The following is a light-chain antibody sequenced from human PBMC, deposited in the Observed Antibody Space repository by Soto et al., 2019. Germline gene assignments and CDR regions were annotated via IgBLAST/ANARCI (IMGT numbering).Light chain of an antibody. J-gene: IGKJ4*01. CDR3: QQFDNLIT. Sequence: EIVLTQSPATLSLSPGERATLSCGASQRISNNYLAWYQQKPGLAPRLLIYDASNRAAGIPDRFSGSGSGTDFTLTISRLEREDFAVYYCQQFDNLITFGGGTKVEIK. CDR1: QRISNNY. V-gene: IGKV3D-20*01. CDR2: DAS.